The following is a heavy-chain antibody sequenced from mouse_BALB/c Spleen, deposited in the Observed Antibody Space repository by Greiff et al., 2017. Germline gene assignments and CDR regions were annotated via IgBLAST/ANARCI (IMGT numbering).Heavy chain of an antibody. V-gene: IGHV1S127*01. CDR1: GYSFTSYW. CDR3: ARGISRWFAY. J-gene: IGHJ3*01. CDR2: IDPSDSET. Sequence: QVQLQQSGPQLVRPGASVKISCKASGYSFTSYWMHWVKQRPGQGLEWIGMIDPSDSETRLNQKFKDKATLTVDKSSSTAYMQLSSPTSEDSAVYYCARGISRWFAYWGQGTLVTVSA.